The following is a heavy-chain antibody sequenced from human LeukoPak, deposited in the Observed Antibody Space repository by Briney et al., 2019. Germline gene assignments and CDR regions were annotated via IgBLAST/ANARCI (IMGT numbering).Heavy chain of an antibody. CDR2: ISSSSSTI. Sequence: GGSLRLSCAASGFTFSSYSMNWVRQAPGKGLEWVSYISSSSSTIYYADSVKGRFTISRDNAKNSLYLQMNSLRDEDTAVYYCASNGFGTLIKPFDYWGQGTLVTVSS. V-gene: IGHV3-48*02. J-gene: IGHJ4*02. D-gene: IGHD2-8*01. CDR1: GFTFSSYS. CDR3: ASNGFGTLIKPFDY.